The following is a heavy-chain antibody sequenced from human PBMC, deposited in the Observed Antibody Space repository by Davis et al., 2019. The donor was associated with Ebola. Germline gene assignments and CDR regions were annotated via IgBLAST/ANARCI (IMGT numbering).Heavy chain of an antibody. CDR1: GFTFSSFA. D-gene: IGHD6-19*01. CDR3: AKGGSGWPSDYSYGMGV. Sequence: GGSLRLSCAASGFTFSSFAMTWARQAPGKGLEWVSAITSSGGSPYYADSVKGRFTISRDNSKNPLYLQMNSLTVEDTAVYYCAKGGSGWPSDYSYGMGVWGKGTTVTVSS. J-gene: IGHJ6*04. V-gene: IGHV3-23*01. CDR2: ITSSGGSP.